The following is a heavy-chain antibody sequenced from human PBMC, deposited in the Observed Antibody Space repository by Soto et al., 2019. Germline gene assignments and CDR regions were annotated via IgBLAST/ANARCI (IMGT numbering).Heavy chain of an antibody. CDR3: ARLHDRFDP. CDR1: GGSISSYY. Sequence: PSETLSLTCSVSGGSISSYYWSWIRQPPGKGLEWIGYIYYSGSTNYNPSLKSRVTISVDTSKNQFSLKLSSVTAADTAVYYCARLHDRFDPWGQGTQVTVSS. D-gene: IGHD1-1*01. J-gene: IGHJ5*02. V-gene: IGHV4-59*08. CDR2: IYYSGST.